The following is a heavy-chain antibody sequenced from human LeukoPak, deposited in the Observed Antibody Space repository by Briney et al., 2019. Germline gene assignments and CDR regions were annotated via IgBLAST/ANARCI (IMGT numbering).Heavy chain of an antibody. D-gene: IGHD2-15*01. V-gene: IGHV3-15*01. CDR2: IRSKTDGGTT. CDR1: GFTFSNAG. CDR3: TPDVLGYCRGGSCYYFDY. Sequence: GGSLRLSCAASGFTFSNAGMSWVRQAPGKGLEWVGRIRSKTDGGTTDYAAPVKGRFTISRDDSKNTLYLQMDSLKTEDTAVYYCTPDVLGYCRGGSCYYFDYWGQGTLVTVSS. J-gene: IGHJ4*02.